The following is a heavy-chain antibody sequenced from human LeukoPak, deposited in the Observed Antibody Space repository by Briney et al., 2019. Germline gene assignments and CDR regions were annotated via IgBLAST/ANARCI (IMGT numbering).Heavy chain of an antibody. CDR3: ASRIQLWSSRGYYYHYMDV. D-gene: IGHD5-18*01. J-gene: IGHJ6*03. V-gene: IGHV5-51*01. CDR1: GYSFTSYW. CDR2: IYPGDSDT. Sequence: GESLKISCKGSGYSFTSYWIGWVRQMPGKGLEWMGIIYPGDSDTRYSPSFQGQVTISADKSISTAYLQWSSLKASDTAMYYCASRIQLWSSRGYYYHYMDVWGKGTTVTVSS.